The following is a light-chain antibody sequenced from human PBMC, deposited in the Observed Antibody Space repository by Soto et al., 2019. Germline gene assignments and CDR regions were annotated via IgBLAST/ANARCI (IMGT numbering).Light chain of an antibody. CDR2: YDS. CDR3: QVWDSSSDHVV. Sequence: SYELTQPPSVSVAPGETARITCGGNNVGRKSVHWYQQKPGQAPVLVIYYDSDRPSGIPERFSGSNSGNTATLAISRVEAGDEADYYCQVWDSSSDHVVFGGGTKVTVL. J-gene: IGLJ2*01. V-gene: IGLV3-21*04. CDR1: NVGRKS.